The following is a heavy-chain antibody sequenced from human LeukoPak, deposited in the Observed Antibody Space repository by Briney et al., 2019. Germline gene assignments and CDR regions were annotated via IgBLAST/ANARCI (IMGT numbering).Heavy chain of an antibody. CDR1: GGSISSGSYY. D-gene: IGHD3-16*02. CDR3: ARASGFRLGELSLDY. J-gene: IGHJ4*02. CDR2: IYTSGST. Sequence: SETLSLTCTVSGGSISSGSYYWSWIRQPAGKGLEWIGRIYTSGSTNYNPSLKSRVTISVDTSKNQFSLKLSSVTAADTAVYYCARASGFRLGELSLDYWGQGTLVTVSS. V-gene: IGHV4-61*02.